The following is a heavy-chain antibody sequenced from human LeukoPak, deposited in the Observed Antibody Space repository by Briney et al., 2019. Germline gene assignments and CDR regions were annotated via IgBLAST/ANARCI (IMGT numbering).Heavy chain of an antibody. CDR3: ARLPKSGSGRQGWFDP. Sequence: SETLSLTCTVSGGSISSYYWSWIRQPAGKGLEWIGRIYTSGSTNYNPSLKSRVTMSVDTSKNQFSLELSSVTAADTAVYYRARLPKSGSGRQGWFDPWGQGTLVTVSS. CDR2: IYTSGST. J-gene: IGHJ5*02. CDR1: GGSISSYY. V-gene: IGHV4-4*07. D-gene: IGHD3-10*01.